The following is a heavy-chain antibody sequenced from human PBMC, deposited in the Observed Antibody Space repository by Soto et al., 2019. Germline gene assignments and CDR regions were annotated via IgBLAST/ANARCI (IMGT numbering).Heavy chain of an antibody. Sequence: EVQLLESGGGLVQPGGSLRLSCAASGFTFSSYAMSWVRQAPGKGLEWVSAISGSGGSTYYADSVKGRFTISRDNSKNTQYLQMNSLRAEDTAVYYCAKDLGYCSSTSCYGPKPSPWEFDYWGQGTLVTVSS. D-gene: IGHD2-2*01. CDR2: ISGSGGST. CDR3: AKDLGYCSSTSCYGPKPSPWEFDY. CDR1: GFTFSSYA. V-gene: IGHV3-23*01. J-gene: IGHJ4*02.